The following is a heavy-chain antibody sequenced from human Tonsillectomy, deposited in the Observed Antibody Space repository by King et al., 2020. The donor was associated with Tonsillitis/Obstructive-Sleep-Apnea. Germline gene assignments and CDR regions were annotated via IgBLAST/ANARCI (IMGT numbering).Heavy chain of an antibody. V-gene: IGHV2-5*02. J-gene: IGHJ6*03. CDR3: AHSVLTCDYYYYMDV. CDR1: GFSLSSSGVG. Sequence: ITLKESGPTLVKPTQTLTLTCTFSGFSLSSSGVGVGWIRQPPGKALEWLAFIYWDDDKRYSPSLKSRLTITKDTSKNQVVLTMTNIDPVDTATYYCAHSVLTCDYYYYMDVWGKGTTVTVSS. CDR2: IYWDDDK.